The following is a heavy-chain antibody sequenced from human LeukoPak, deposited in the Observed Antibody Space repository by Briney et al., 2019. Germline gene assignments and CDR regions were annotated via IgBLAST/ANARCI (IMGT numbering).Heavy chain of an antibody. J-gene: IGHJ4*02. CDR3: AKDALLWFGELLKGYYFDY. CDR2: ISYDGSNK. Sequence: GGSLRLSCAASGFTFSSYGMHWVRQAPGKGLEWVAVISYDGSNKYYADSVKGRFTISRDNSKNTLYLQMNSLRAEDTAVYYCAKDALLWFGELLKGYYFDYWGQGTLVTVSS. D-gene: IGHD3-10*01. V-gene: IGHV3-30*18. CDR1: GFTFSSYG.